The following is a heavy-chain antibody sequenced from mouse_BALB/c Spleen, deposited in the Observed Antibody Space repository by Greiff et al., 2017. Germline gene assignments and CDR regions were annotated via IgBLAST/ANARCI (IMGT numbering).Heavy chain of an antibody. CDR3: ARGNPLAY. V-gene: IGHV1-80*01. Sequence: QVQLQQPGSVLVRPGASVKLSCKASGYAFSSYWMNWVKQRPGQGLEWIGQIYPGDGDTNYNGKFKGKATLTADKSSSTAYMQLSSLTSEDSAVYFCARGNPLAYWGQGTLVTVSA. CDR2: IYPGDGDT. J-gene: IGHJ3*01. CDR1: GYAFSSYW.